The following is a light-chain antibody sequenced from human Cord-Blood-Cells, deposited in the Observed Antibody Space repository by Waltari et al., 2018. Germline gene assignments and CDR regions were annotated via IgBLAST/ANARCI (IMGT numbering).Light chain of an antibody. CDR1: SSDVGGYNY. CDR3: CSSAGSYTWV. V-gene: IGLV2-11*02. CDR2: YIS. J-gene: IGLJ3*02. Sequence: QSALTQPRSVSGSPGQSVTISCTGTSSDVGGYNYVSWYPQHPGKAPKLIIYYISKRPSRVPHRISCSKFGNTASLTISGLQAEDEADYYCCSSAGSYTWVFGGGTTLTVL.